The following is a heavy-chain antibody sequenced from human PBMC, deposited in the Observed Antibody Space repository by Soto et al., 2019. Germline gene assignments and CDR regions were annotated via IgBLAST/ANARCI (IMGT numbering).Heavy chain of an antibody. J-gene: IGHJ3*02. D-gene: IGHD2-15*01. V-gene: IGHV3-30*18. CDR3: AKDFWGIRYWSGGSCYDAFDI. CDR1: GFTFSSYG. CDR2: ISYDGSNK. Sequence: QVQLVESGGGVVQPGRSLRLSCAASGFTFSSYGMHWVRQAPGKGLEWVAVISYDGSNKYYADSVKGRFTISRDNSKNTLYLQMNSLRAEDTAVYYCAKDFWGIRYWSGGSCYDAFDIWGQGTMVTVSS.